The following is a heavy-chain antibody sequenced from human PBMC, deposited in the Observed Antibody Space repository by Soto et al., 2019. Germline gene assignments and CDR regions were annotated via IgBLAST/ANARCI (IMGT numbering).Heavy chain of an antibody. CDR1: GYTFTSYY. V-gene: IGHV1-46*03. Sequence: QVQLVQSGAEVKKPGASVKVSCKASGYTFTSYYMHWVRQAPGQGLEWMGIINPSGGSTSNAQKFQGRVTMTRDTSTSTVYMELSSLRSEDTAVYYCARGGKPLGYCSGGSCYSGDYWGQGTLVTVSS. D-gene: IGHD2-15*01. CDR3: ARGGKPLGYCSGGSCYSGDY. J-gene: IGHJ4*02. CDR2: INPSGGST.